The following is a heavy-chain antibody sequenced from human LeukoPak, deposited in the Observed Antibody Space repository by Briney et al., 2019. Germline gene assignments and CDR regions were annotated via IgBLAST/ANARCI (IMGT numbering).Heavy chain of an antibody. CDR3: ARGYPFDY. J-gene: IGHJ4*02. CDR1: GGSISSYY. V-gene: IGHV4-59*01. Sequence: SETLSLTCTVSGGSISSYYWSWIRQPPGKGLEWIGYIYYSGSTNYNPSLKSRVTISVDTSKNQFSLKLSSVTAADTAVYYCARGYPFDYWGQGTLVTVSS. CDR2: IYYSGST. D-gene: IGHD1-1*01.